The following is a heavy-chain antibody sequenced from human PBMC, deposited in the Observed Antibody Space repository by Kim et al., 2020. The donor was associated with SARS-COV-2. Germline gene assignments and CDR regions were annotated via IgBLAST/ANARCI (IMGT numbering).Heavy chain of an antibody. J-gene: IGHJ4*02. V-gene: IGHV3-11*04. CDR3: ARDFSAESQVWFIVSAGY. CDR1: GFTFSDYY. Sequence: GGSLRLSCAASGFTFSDYYMSWIRQAPGKGLEWVSYISSSGSTIYYADSVKGRFTISRDNAKNSLYLQMNSLRAEDTAVYYCARDFSAESQVWFIVSAGYWGQGTLVTVSS. D-gene: IGHD2-21*01. CDR2: ISSSGSTI.